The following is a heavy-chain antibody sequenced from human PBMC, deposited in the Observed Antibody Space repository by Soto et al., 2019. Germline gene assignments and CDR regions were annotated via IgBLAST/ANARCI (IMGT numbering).Heavy chain of an antibody. CDR1: GFTFSSYS. D-gene: IGHD3-3*01. J-gene: IGHJ6*02. CDR2: ISSSSSYI. CDR3: ARDKRIVVFGVVTQDYYGMDV. V-gene: IGHV3-21*01. Sequence: GGSLRLSCAASGFTFSSYSMNWVRQAPGKGLEWVSSISSSSSYIYYADSVKGRFTISRDNAKNSLYLQMNSLRAEDTAVYYCARDKRIVVFGVVTQDYYGMDVWGQGTTVTVSS.